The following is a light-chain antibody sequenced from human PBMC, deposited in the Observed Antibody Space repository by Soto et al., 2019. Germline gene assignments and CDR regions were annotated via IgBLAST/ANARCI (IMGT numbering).Light chain of an antibody. J-gene: IGKJ2*01. Sequence: DIQMTQSPSTLSASVGDRVTITCRASQSISTWLAWYQQRAGKAPKLLIYKASNLESGVPSRFSGSGSGTDFTLTISSLQPDDFATYYCQQRSNWPGTFGQGTKLEIK. CDR1: QSISTW. V-gene: IGKV1-5*03. CDR2: KAS. CDR3: QQRSNWPGT.